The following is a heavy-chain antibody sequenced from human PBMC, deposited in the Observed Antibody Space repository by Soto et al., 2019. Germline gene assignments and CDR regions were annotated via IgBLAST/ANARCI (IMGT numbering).Heavy chain of an antibody. J-gene: IGHJ3*01. Sequence: QVQLVESGGGVVQPGKSLRLSCEVSGFTFSNYGMHWVRQPPGKGLEWVAVIWYDGGKKDYADSAKGRFTISRDNSKNPLYLKMNSLRGEETAGNYCARDSVVGAIDGTTLDLWGQGTMVTVSS. V-gene: IGHV3-33*01. D-gene: IGHD1-26*01. CDR1: GFTFSNYG. CDR2: IWYDGGKK. CDR3: ARDSVVGAIDGTTLDL.